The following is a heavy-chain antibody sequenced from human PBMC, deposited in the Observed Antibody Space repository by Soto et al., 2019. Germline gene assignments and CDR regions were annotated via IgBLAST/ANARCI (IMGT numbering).Heavy chain of an antibody. CDR2: ISSNSAYI. CDR1: GFTFRSFT. D-gene: IGHD6-13*01. J-gene: IGHJ5*02. V-gene: IGHV3-21*01. CDR3: TRDASRDSSARGWFDP. Sequence: KPGGYLRLSCAASGFTFRSFTMNWVRQAPGKGLEWVSTISSNSAYIYYTDALRGRFTISRDNAKNSLHLQMNSLRAEDTAVYYCTRDASRDSSARGWFDPWGPGTLVTVSS.